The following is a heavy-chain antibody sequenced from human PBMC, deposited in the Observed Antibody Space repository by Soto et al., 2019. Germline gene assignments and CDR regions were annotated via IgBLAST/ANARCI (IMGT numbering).Heavy chain of an antibody. CDR1: GGSISSYY. CDR2: IYYSGST. D-gene: IGHD2-2*01. CDR3: ARGEYQLLPFDY. Sequence: TLSLTCTVSGGSISSYYWSWIRQPPGKGLEWIGYIYYSGSTNYNPSLKSRVTISVDTSKNQFSLKLNSVTAADTAVYYCARGEYQLLPFDYWGQGTLVTVSS. V-gene: IGHV4-59*01. J-gene: IGHJ4*02.